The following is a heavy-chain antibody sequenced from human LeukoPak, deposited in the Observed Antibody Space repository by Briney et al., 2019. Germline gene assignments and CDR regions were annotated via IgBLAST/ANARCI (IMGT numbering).Heavy chain of an antibody. D-gene: IGHD3-22*01. CDR2: IYYSGST. CDR3: AREGGRDSSGYSLRCLDY. Sequence: PSETLSLTCTVSGGSISSGDYYWSWIRQPPGKGLEWIGYIYYSGSTYYNPSPKSRVTISVDTSKNQFSLKLSSVTAADTAVYYCAREGGRDSSGYSLRCLDYWGQGTLVTVSS. CDR1: GGSISSGDYY. J-gene: IGHJ4*02. V-gene: IGHV4-30-4*01.